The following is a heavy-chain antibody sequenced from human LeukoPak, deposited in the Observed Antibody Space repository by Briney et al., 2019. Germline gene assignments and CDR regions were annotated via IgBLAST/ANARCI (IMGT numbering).Heavy chain of an antibody. CDR3: ARVSGEYYYDHVFDY. D-gene: IGHD3-22*01. J-gene: IGHJ4*02. CDR2: IYPGDSDA. CDR1: GYSFTSYW. V-gene: IGHV5-51*01. Sequence: GESLKISCKGSGYSFTSYWIGWVRQMPGKGLEWMGIIYPGDSDARYSPSLQGQVTISADKSISTAYLQWSSLKASDTAMYYCARVSGEYYYDHVFDYWGQGTLVTVSS.